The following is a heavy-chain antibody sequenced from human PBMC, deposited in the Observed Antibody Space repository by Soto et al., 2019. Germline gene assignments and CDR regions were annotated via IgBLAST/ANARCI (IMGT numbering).Heavy chain of an antibody. CDR2: ISSSSGST. Sequence: LSLSYATSGFILSDCAMDRVRRAPGKGLEWVSYISSSSGSTDYADSVKGRFTISRDNSKNTLYLQMNSLRAEDTAVYYCARVLYFRIAAAGTVDYWGQGTLVTVSS. J-gene: IGHJ4*02. D-gene: IGHD6-13*01. CDR3: ARVLYFRIAAAGTVDY. CDR1: GFILSDCA. V-gene: IGHV3-23*01.